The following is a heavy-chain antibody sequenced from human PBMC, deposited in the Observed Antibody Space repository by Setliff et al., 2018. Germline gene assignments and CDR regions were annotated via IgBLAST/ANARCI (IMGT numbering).Heavy chain of an antibody. J-gene: IGHJ4*02. CDR3: TRDWGPWGVATKCSSSWSYY. CDR2: IRSKAYGGTT. V-gene: IGHV3-49*04. D-gene: IGHD6-13*01. Sequence: FTFGDYAMSWVRQAPGKGLEWVGFIRSKAYGGTTEYAASVKGRFTISRDDSKSIAYLQMNSLKTEDTAVYYCTRDWGPWGVATKCSSSWSYYWGQGTLVTVSS. CDR1: FTFGDYA.